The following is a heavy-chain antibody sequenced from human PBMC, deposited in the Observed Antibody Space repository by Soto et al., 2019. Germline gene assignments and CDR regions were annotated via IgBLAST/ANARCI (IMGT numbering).Heavy chain of an antibody. CDR3: TRGGDAYKNGH. J-gene: IGHJ4*02. Sequence: QVQLQESGPGLVKPSETLSLTCTVPGGSVSIGTYYWSWIRQPPGKGLEWIGFIHYSGSTNYNPSIKSRGTMSVDTSKNQFSLKLTSVNAADTAVYYCTRGGDAYKNGHWGQGTLVTVYS. CDR2: IHYSGST. CDR1: GGSVSIGTYY. V-gene: IGHV4-61*01. D-gene: IGHD2-21*01.